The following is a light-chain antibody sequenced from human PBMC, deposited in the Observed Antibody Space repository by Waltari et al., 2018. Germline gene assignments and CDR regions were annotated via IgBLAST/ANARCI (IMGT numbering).Light chain of an antibody. Sequence: DVVMTQSPLYLPVTLGQPASISCKCTQSLVYNAGNTFLSWFQQRPGQPPRRLIYNVSNRDSGVPDRFSGSGSGTDFTLKISRVEAEDVGLYYCMQGRHWPWTFGQGTKVEIK. CDR3: MQGRHWPWT. CDR2: NVS. V-gene: IGKV2-30*01. J-gene: IGKJ1*01. CDR1: QSLVYNAGNTF.